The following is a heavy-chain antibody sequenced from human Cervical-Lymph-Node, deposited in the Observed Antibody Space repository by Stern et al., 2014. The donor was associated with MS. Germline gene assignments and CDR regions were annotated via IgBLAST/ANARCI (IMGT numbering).Heavy chain of an antibody. CDR1: GNTFTTSY. V-gene: IGHV5-51*01. CDR2: IYPDDSDV. CDR3: ARSQSDRSYRARDAFDI. Sequence: EVQLVQSGPEMKKPGESLKISCDGSGNTFTTSYIGWVRQLPGRGLEWMGVIYPDDSDVRYNPSFQGQITISADRSTTTAYLQWSSLQASDSGMYYCARSQSDRSYRARDAFDIWGQGTLLTVSS. J-gene: IGHJ3*02. D-gene: IGHD5-12*01.